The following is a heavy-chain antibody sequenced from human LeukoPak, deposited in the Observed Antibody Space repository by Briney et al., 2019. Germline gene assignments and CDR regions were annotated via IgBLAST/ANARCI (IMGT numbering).Heavy chain of an antibody. V-gene: IGHV1-69*05. J-gene: IGHJ4*02. CDR1: GGTFSSYA. CDR3: ARDRDYSNYQLDY. CDR2: IIPIFGTA. D-gene: IGHD4-11*01. Sequence: SVKVSCKASGGTFSSYAISWVRQAPGQGLEWMGGIIPIFGTANYAQKFQGRVTITTDESTSTAYMELSSLRSEDTAVYYCARDRDYSNYQLDYWGQGTLVTVSS.